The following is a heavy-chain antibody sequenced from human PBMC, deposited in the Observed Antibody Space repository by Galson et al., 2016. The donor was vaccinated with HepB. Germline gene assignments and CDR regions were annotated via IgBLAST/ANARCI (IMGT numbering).Heavy chain of an antibody. CDR2: ISYDGSNK. V-gene: IGHV3-30*04. J-gene: IGHJ3*02. CDR3: VGLVGVASAFDI. CDR1: GFTFSSYA. Sequence: SLRLSCAASGFTFSSYAMHWVRQAPGKGLEWVAVISYDGSNKYYADSVKGRFTISRDNAKNTLYLQMNSLRAEDTAVYYCVGLVGVASAFDIWGQGTVVTVSS. D-gene: IGHD1-26*01.